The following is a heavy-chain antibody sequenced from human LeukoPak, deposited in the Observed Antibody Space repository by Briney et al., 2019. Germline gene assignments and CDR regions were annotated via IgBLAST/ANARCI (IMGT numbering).Heavy chain of an antibody. D-gene: IGHD6-13*01. J-gene: IGHJ4*02. CDR3: ARGQQQLGPNHY. Sequence: PGGSLRLSCAASGFTFSSYAMHWVRQAPGKGLEWVAVISYDGSNKYYADSVKGRFTISRDNSKNTLYLQMNSLRAEDTAVYYCARGQQQLGPNHYWGQGTLVTVSS. CDR2: ISYDGSNK. V-gene: IGHV3-30-3*01. CDR1: GFTFSSYA.